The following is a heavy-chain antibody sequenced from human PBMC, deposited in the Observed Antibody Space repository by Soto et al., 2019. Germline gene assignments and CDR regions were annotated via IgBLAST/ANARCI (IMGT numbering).Heavy chain of an antibody. D-gene: IGHD5-12*01. CDR1: GGTFSSYT. CDR3: ARAGGDSGYDCDY. Sequence: ASVKVSCKASGGTFSSYTISWVRQAPGQGLEWMGRIIPILGIANYAQKFQGRVTITADKSTSTAYMELSSLRSEDTAVYYCARAGGDSGYDCDYWGQGTLVTVSS. CDR2: IIPILGIA. J-gene: IGHJ4*02. V-gene: IGHV1-69*02.